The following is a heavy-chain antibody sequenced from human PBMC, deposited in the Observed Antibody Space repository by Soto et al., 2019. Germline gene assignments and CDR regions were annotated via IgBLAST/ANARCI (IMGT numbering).Heavy chain of an antibody. CDR3: ARDLGDSSSWYWYYYYGMDV. D-gene: IGHD6-13*01. J-gene: IGHJ6*02. V-gene: IGHV3-30-3*01. Sequence: PGGSLRLSCAASGFTFSSYAMHWVRQAPGKGLEWAAVISYDGSNKYYADPVKGRFTISRDNSKNTLYLQMNSLRAEDTAVYYCARDLGDSSSWYWYYYYGMDVWGQGTTVTVSS. CDR2: ISYDGSNK. CDR1: GFTFSSYA.